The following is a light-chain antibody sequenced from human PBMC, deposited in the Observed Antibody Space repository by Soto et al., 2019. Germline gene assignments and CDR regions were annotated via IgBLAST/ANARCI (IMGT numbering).Light chain of an antibody. CDR3: QHRSHWLT. J-gene: IGKJ4*01. CDR2: DAS. V-gene: IGKV3-11*01. Sequence: ELLLTQSPATLSLSPGERGTLSCRASQSVSYYLAWYQQKPGQAPRLLIYDASNRATGIPARFSGSGSGTDFSLTISSLEPEDFALYYCQHRSHWLTFGGGTKVHIK. CDR1: QSVSYY.